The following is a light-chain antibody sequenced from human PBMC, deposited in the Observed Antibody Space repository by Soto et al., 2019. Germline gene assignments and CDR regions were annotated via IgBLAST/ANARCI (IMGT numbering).Light chain of an antibody. CDR3: QQYNSYPWT. Sequence: DIQMIQAPSILFASVGDRVTITCRASQSISNWLAWYQQKPGKAPKLLIYKASSLESGVPSRFSGGGSGTEFTLTISCLQPDDFATYYCQQYNSYPWTFGQGTKVDIK. V-gene: IGKV1-5*03. CDR2: KAS. CDR1: QSISNW. J-gene: IGKJ1*01.